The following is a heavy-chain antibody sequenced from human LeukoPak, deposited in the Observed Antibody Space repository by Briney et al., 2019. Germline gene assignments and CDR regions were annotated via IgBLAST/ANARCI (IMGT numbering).Heavy chain of an antibody. CDR3: ASGFYGSGSYSSPGFHAFDI. CDR2: IYHSGST. CDR1: GGSISSNNW. D-gene: IGHD3-10*01. J-gene: IGHJ3*02. V-gene: IGHV4-4*02. Sequence: SETLSLTCAVSGGSISSNNWWSWVRQPPGKGLEWIGEIYHSGSTDYNPSLESRVTISVDRSNTQFSLKLSSVTAADTAVYYCASGFYGSGSYSSPGFHAFDIWGQGTMVTVSS.